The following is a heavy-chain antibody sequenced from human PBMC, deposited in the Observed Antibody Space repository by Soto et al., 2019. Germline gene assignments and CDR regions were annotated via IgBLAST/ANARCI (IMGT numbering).Heavy chain of an antibody. CDR2: ISTAGTTI. D-gene: IGHD2-2*01. CDR1: GFTFYAYE. Sequence: EVQLVESGGGLVQPGGSLRLSCAASGFTFYAYEMNWVRQAPGKGLEWLSYISTAGTTIYYADSVKGRFTISRDNAKNSLFLQMSSLRVEDTALYYCAGVQGRYNWFDPWGQGTLVTVSS. V-gene: IGHV3-48*03. J-gene: IGHJ5*02. CDR3: AGVQGRYNWFDP.